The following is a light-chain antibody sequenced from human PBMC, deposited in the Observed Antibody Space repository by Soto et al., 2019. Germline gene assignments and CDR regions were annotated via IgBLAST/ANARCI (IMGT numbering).Light chain of an antibody. CDR2: EVS. V-gene: IGLV2-8*01. Sequence: QSALTQPPSASGSPGQSVTISCTGTSSDVGGYNYVSWYQQHPGKAPKLMIYEVSNRPSGVPDRFSGSKSGNTASLTVSGVQDEDEADDYCSSYAGSNNNVFGTGTKVTVL. CDR3: SSYAGSNNNV. J-gene: IGLJ1*01. CDR1: SSDVGGYNY.